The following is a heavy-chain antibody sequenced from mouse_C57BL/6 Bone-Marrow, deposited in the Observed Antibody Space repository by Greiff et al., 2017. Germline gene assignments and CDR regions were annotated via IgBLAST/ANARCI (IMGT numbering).Heavy chain of an antibody. CDR2: IYIGNGYP. CDR3: ASGSRGYWYFDV. Sequence: VPLQQSGAELVRPGSSVTMSCKTSGYTFTSYGINWVKPRPGQGLEWIGYIYIGNGYPEYNDKFKGKATLTSDTSSSTAYMQLSSLTSEDSAIYFCASGSRGYWYFDVWGTGTTVTVSS. D-gene: IGHD1-1*01. CDR1: GYTFTSYG. V-gene: IGHV1-58*01. J-gene: IGHJ1*03.